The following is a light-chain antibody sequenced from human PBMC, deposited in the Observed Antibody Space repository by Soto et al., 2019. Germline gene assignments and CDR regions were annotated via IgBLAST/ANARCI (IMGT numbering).Light chain of an antibody. Sequence: EVVLTQSPVTLSLSPGERATLSCRASQSFRGLLAWYQQKPGQAPRLLIYDAYNRATGIPPRFSGSGSGTDFTLTISSLEPEDSAVYFCQQYDDWLRLTFGGGTKVEIK. V-gene: IGKV3-11*01. CDR1: QSFRGL. J-gene: IGKJ4*01. CDR3: QQYDDWLRLT. CDR2: DAY.